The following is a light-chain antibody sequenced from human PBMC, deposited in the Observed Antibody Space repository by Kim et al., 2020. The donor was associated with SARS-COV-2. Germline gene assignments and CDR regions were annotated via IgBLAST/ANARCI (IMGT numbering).Light chain of an antibody. Sequence: KTVTISSTRSSGSIAGNYVQWYQQRPGSAPTTVIYEDNQRPSGVPDRFSGSIDSSSNSASLTSSGLKTEDEAAYYCQSYDSSNSWVFGGGTQLTVL. CDR2: EDN. J-gene: IGLJ3*02. CDR3: QSYDSSNSWV. CDR1: SGSIAGNY. V-gene: IGLV6-57*03.